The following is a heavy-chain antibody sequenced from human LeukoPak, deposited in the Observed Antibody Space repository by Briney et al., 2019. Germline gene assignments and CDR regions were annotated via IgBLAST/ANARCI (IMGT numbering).Heavy chain of an antibody. V-gene: IGHV1-18*04. J-gene: IGHJ4*02. D-gene: IGHD2-2*01. Sequence: ASVKVSCKASGYTFTIYYMHWVRQAPGQGLEWMGWISGNNDNPNYGQKFQGRFTGTTDSSTSTAYMELRNLTFDDTAVYYCARDGTSTDDYWGQGTLVTVSS. CDR1: GYTFTIYY. CDR3: ARDGTSTDDY. CDR2: ISGNNDNP.